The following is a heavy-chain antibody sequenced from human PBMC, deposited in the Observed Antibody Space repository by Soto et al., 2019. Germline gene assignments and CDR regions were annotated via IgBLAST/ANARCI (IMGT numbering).Heavy chain of an antibody. J-gene: IGHJ4*02. D-gene: IGHD3-10*01. CDR1: GFTFSNYG. Sequence: WGSLRLSCAASGFTFSNYGIHWFRHSPGKGLEWVAAISDDGVSKYYADSVQGRFTISRDNSESAVFLQMNSLRPDDTALYFCARAYYFGSGTSYTLYYWGQGTQVTVSS. CDR3: ARAYYFGSGTSYTLYY. CDR2: ISDDGVSK. V-gene: IGHV3-30*03.